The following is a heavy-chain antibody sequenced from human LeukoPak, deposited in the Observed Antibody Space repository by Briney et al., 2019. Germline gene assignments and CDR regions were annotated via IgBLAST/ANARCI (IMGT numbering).Heavy chain of an antibody. D-gene: IGHD3-22*01. CDR3: AKLSSGYYSTPFDY. J-gene: IGHJ4*02. V-gene: IGHV5-51*01. CDR2: IYPGDSDT. Sequence: GESLKISCKGSGYIFTNYWIGWVRQMPGKGLEWMGIIYPGDSDTKYSPSFQGQVTISADKSISTAYLQWTSLKASDTAMFYCAKLSSGYYSTPFDYWGQGTLVTVSS. CDR1: GYIFTNYW.